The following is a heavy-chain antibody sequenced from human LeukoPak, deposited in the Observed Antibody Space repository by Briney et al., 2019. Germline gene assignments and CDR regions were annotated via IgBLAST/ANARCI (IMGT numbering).Heavy chain of an antibody. D-gene: IGHD1-26*01. J-gene: IGHJ6*03. CDR1: ESTFSSYA. Sequence: GGSLRLSCAASESTFSSYAVHWVRQAPGKGLEYVSGISTNGGSTYYANSVKGRFTISRDNSKNTLSLQINSLRAEDTAVYYCAKAAYSGSYPYNYYYYMDVWGKGTTVTVSS. CDR3: AKAAYSGSYPYNYYYYMDV. V-gene: IGHV3-64*01. CDR2: ISTNGGST.